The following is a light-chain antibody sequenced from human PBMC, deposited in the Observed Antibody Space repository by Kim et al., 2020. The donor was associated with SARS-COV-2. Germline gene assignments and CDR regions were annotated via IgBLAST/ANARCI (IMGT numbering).Light chain of an antibody. Sequence: GQSVTISCTGTSSDVGAYNYVSWYQQHPGKAPKLMIYEVSKRPSGVPDRFSGSKSGNTASLTVSGLQAEDDADYYCSSYAGSNNLVFGGGTQLTVL. CDR3: SSYAGSNNLV. CDR1: SSDVGAYNY. V-gene: IGLV2-8*01. CDR2: EVS. J-gene: IGLJ2*01.